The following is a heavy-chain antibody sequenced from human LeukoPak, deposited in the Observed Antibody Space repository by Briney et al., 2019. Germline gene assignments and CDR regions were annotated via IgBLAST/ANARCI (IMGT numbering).Heavy chain of an antibody. CDR2: IRSKAYGGTT. CDR3: TPHGGYCSGGSCDFDY. V-gene: IGHV3-49*04. Sequence: GGSLRLSCAASGFTFSSFAVSWVRQAPGKGLEWVGFIRSKAYGGTTEYAASVKGRFTISRDDSKSIAYLQMNSLKTEDTAVYYCTPHGGYCSGGSCDFDYWGQGTLVTVSS. D-gene: IGHD2-15*01. CDR1: GFTFSSFA. J-gene: IGHJ4*02.